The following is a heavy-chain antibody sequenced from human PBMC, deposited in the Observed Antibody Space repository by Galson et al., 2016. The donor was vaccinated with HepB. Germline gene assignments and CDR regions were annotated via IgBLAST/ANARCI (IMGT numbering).Heavy chain of an antibody. J-gene: IGHJ4*02. CDR3: ARATDSSWQNFDY. CDR2: ISNDGNIK. Sequence: SLRLSCAGSGFTFSTYVMHWVRQAPGKGPQWVTVISNDGNIKTYADSVKGRFTISRDNSKNTVFLQMNSLGPEDTAVYYCARATDSSWQNFDYWGQGTLVTVSP. V-gene: IGHV3-30*06. CDR1: GFTFSTYV. D-gene: IGHD6-13*01.